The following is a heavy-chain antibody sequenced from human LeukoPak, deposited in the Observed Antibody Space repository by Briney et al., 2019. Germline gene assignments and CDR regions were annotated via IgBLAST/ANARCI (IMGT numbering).Heavy chain of an antibody. Sequence: SGTLSFTCAVSGGSISSSDWWSWVRQPPGKGLEWIGEIYHSGSTNYNPSLKSRVTISVDKSKNQFSLKLSSVTAADTAVYYCAAGLNDYGDYDLDYWGQGTLVTVSS. J-gene: IGHJ4*02. D-gene: IGHD4-17*01. V-gene: IGHV4-4*02. CDR1: GGSISSSDW. CDR2: IYHSGST. CDR3: AAGLNDYGDYDLDY.